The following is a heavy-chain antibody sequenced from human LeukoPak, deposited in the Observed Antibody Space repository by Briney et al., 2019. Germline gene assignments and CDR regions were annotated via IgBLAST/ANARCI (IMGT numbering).Heavy chain of an antibody. CDR1: GFTFNNYA. Sequence: GRSLRLSCAASGFTFNNYAMSWVRQAPGKGLEWVSAISGSGGSTYYADSVKGRFTISRDNSKNTLNLQMNSLRAEDTAVYYCAKDRAPHSSSWYYFDYWGQGTLVTVSS. V-gene: IGHV3-23*01. J-gene: IGHJ4*02. CDR2: ISGSGGST. CDR3: AKDRAPHSSSWYYFDY. D-gene: IGHD6-13*01.